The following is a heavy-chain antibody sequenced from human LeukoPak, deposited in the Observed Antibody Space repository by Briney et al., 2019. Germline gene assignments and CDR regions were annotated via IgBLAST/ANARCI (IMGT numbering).Heavy chain of an antibody. CDR2: IYYSGST. Sequence: SETLSLTCAVYGGSFSGYYWSWIRQPPGKGLEWIGYIYYSGSTNYSPSLKSRVTISVDTSKNQFSLKLSSVTAADTAVYYCARDPHTTVTTRYNWFDPWGQGTLVTVSS. CDR1: GGSFSGYY. J-gene: IGHJ5*02. V-gene: IGHV4-59*01. D-gene: IGHD4-17*01. CDR3: ARDPHTTVTTRYNWFDP.